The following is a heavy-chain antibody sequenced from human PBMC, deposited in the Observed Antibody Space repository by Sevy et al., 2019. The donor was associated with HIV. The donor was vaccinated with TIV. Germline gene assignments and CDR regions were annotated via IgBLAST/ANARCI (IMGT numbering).Heavy chain of an antibody. CDR2: ISHSGST. CDR3: ARPRITMILPAGGAFDI. Sequence: SETLSLTCAVYGGSFSGYYWSWIRQPPGKGLEWIGEISHSGSTYYNPSLKSRVTISVDTSKNQFSLKLSSVTAADTAVYYCARPRITMILPAGGAFDIWSHGTMVTVSS. D-gene: IGHD3-22*01. J-gene: IGHJ3*02. V-gene: IGHV4-34*01. CDR1: GGSFSGYY.